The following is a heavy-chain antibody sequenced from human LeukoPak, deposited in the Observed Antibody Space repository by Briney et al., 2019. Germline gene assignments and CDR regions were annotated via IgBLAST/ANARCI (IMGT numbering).Heavy chain of an antibody. D-gene: IGHD3-22*01. V-gene: IGHV3-9*01. CDR2: ISWNSGSI. Sequence: GGSLRLSCAASGFTFDDYAMHWVRQAPGKGLEWVSGISWNSGSIGYADSVKGRFTISRDNAKNSLHLQMNSLRAEDTALYYCAKGAGGIYDSSGFDYWGQGTLVTVSS. CDR1: GFTFDDYA. J-gene: IGHJ4*02. CDR3: AKGAGGIYDSSGFDY.